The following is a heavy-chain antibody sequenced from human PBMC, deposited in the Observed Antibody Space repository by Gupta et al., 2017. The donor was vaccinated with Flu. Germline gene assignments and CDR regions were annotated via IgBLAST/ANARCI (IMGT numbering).Heavy chain of an antibody. J-gene: IGHJ5*02. CDR2: ISYDGSNK. CDR3: ARSRRSGSSGCYPRFDP. V-gene: IGHV3-30-3*01. D-gene: IGHD6-19*01. Sequence: MHWVRQAPGKGLEWVAVISYDGSNKYYADSVKCRFTISRDNSKNTLYLQMNRLRAEDTAVYYCARSRRSGSSGCYPRFDPWGQGSLVTVSS.